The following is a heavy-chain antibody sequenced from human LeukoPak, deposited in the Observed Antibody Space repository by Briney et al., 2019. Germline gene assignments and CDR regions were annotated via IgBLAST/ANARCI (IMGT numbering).Heavy chain of an antibody. CDR2: IYHSGST. V-gene: IGHV4-4*02. CDR3: ARDPAYYDSSGPQGY. CDR1: GGSISSSNW. J-gene: IGHJ4*02. D-gene: IGHD3-22*01. Sequence: PSETLSLTCAVSGGSISSSNWWSWVRQPPGKGLEWIGEIYHSGSTNYNPSLKSRVTISVDKSKNQFSLKLSSVTAADTAVYYCARDPAYYDSSGPQGYWGQGTLVTVSS.